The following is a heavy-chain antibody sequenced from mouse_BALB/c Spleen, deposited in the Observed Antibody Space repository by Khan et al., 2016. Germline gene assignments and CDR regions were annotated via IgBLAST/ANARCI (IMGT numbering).Heavy chain of an antibody. CDR1: GFSLTSYG. Sequence: QVQLKESGPDLVAPSQSLSITCTVSGFSLTSYGVHWVRQPPGKGLEWLVVIWSDGSTTYNSALKSRLSISKDNSKSQVFLKRNSLQTDDTAMYYCARHYGSSYWYFDVWGAGTTVTVSS. D-gene: IGHD1-1*01. J-gene: IGHJ1*01. V-gene: IGHV2-6-2*01. CDR2: IWSDGST. CDR3: ARHYGSSYWYFDV.